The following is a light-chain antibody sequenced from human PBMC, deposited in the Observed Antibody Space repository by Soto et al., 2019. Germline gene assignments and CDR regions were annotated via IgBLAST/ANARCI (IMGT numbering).Light chain of an antibody. CDR2: EVS. CDR3: SSYTSSFTVV. Sequence: QTVVTQPASVSGSPGQSITISCTGTSSDVGGYNYVSWYQQHPGKAPKLMIYEVSNRPSGVSNRFSGSKSGNTASLTISGLQAEDEADYYCSSYTSSFTVVFGGGTKVTVL. V-gene: IGLV2-14*01. J-gene: IGLJ2*01. CDR1: SSDVGGYNY.